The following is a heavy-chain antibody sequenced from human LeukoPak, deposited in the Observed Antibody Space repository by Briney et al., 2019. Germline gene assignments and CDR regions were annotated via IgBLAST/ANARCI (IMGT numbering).Heavy chain of an antibody. D-gene: IGHD3-10*01. CDR1: GYTFTAYY. V-gene: IGHV1-2*02. CDR2: INPNSGGT. J-gene: IGHJ4*02. Sequence: ASVKVSCKASGYTFTAYYMHWVRQVPGQGPEWMAWINPNSGGTNSAQKFQGRVTMTRDTSISTAYMELSRLRSDDTAVYYCAPQTEESAYWGQGTLVTVSS. CDR3: APQTEESAY.